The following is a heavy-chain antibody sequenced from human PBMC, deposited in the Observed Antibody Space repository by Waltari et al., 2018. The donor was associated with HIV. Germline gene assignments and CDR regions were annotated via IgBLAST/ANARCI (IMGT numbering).Heavy chain of an antibody. V-gene: IGHV3-15*01. J-gene: IGHJ6*02. CDR2: MKSKTDGGTT. Sequence: EVQLVESGGGLVKPGGSLRLSCAASGFTFSNAWMSWVRQAPGKGLEWVGRMKSKTDGGTTDYAEPVKGRFTISRDDSKNTLYLQMNSLKTEDTAVYYCTTPTGIAARPHYYYDGMDVWGQGTTVTVSS. CDR3: TTPTGIAARPHYYYDGMDV. D-gene: IGHD6-6*01. CDR1: GFTFSNAW.